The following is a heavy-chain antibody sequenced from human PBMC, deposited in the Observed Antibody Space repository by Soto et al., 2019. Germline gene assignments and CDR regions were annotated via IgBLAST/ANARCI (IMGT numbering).Heavy chain of an antibody. CDR1: GGTFSSYT. CDR3: ARELVTIFGVVIPASYFDY. J-gene: IGHJ4*02. D-gene: IGHD3-3*01. CDR2: IIPILGIA. Sequence: QVQLVQSGAEVKKPGSSVKVSCKASGGTFSSYTISWVRQAPGQGLEWMGRIIPILGIANYAQKFQGRVTITADKSTSTAYMELSSLRSGDTAVYYCARELVTIFGVVIPASYFDYWGQGTLVTVSS. V-gene: IGHV1-69*08.